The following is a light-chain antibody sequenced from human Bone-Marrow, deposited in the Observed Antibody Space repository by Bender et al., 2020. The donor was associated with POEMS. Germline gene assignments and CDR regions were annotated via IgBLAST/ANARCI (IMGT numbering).Light chain of an antibody. Sequence: QSALTQPASVSESPGQSITISCTGTSSDVGTYNLVSWYQQHPGKAPKLMIYEVSKRPSGVCNRFSGSKSGNTASLTISGLQTEDEADYYCCSYAGSWVFGGGTKLTVL. CDR3: CSYAGSWV. CDR2: EVS. CDR1: SSDVGTYNL. V-gene: IGLV2-23*02. J-gene: IGLJ3*02.